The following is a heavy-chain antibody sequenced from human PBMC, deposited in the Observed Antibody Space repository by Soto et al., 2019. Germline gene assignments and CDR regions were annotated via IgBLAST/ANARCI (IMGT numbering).Heavy chain of an antibody. CDR2: ISSSSSNT. Sequence: GGSLRLSCAASGFTFSAYSMNWVRQAPGKGLEWVSDISSSSSNTYYADSVKGRFTISRDNAKNSLYLQMNSLRAEDTAVYHCARWVGGESRYIDYWGQGTLVTVSS. CDR1: GFTFSAYS. CDR3: ARWVGGESRYIDY. V-gene: IGHV3-48*01. J-gene: IGHJ4*02. D-gene: IGHD3-9*01.